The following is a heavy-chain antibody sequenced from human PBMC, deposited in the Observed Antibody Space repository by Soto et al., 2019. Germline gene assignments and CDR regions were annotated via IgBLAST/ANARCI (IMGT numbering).Heavy chain of an antibody. CDR2: IYYSGST. CDR1: GGSISSSSYY. CDR3: ARAMVRGVKFLSPKYYFDY. J-gene: IGHJ4*02. Sequence: SETLSLTCTVSGGSISSSSYYWGWIRQPPGKGLEWIGSIYYSGSTYYNPSLKSRVTISVDTSKNQFSLKLSSVTAADTAVYYCARAMVRGVKFLSPKYYFDYWGQGTLVTVSS. V-gene: IGHV4-39*01. D-gene: IGHD3-10*01.